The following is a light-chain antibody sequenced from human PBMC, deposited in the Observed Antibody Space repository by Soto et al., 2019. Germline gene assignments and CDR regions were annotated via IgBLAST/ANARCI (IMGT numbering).Light chain of an antibody. V-gene: IGKV1-5*03. CDR3: QQYKNWPRT. Sequence: DIQMTQSPSTLSGSVGDRVTITCRASQTISSWLAWYQQKPGKAPKLLIYKASTLKSGVPSRFSGRGSGTEFTLTISSLQSEDFAVYYCQQYKNWPRTFGQGTKVDIK. CDR1: QTISSW. CDR2: KAS. J-gene: IGKJ1*01.